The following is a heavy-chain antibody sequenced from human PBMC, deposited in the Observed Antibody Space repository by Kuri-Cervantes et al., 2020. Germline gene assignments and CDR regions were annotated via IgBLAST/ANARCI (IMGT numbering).Heavy chain of an antibody. D-gene: IGHD3-9*01. CDR1: GFTFDDYG. V-gene: IGHV3-20*01. CDR3: ARTYYDILTGSYYFDY. Sequence: GESLKISCAASGFTFDDYGMSWVRQAPGKGLEWVSGINWNGGSTGYADSVKGRFTISRDNAKNSLYLQMNSLRAEDTALYHCARTYYDILTGSYYFDYWGRGTLVTVSS. CDR2: INWNGGST. J-gene: IGHJ4*02.